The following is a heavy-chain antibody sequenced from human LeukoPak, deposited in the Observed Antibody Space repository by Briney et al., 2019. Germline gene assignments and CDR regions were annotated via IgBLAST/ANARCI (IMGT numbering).Heavy chain of an antibody. Sequence: ASVKVSCKVSGYTLTELSMHWVRQAPGKGLEWMGGFDPEDGETIYAQKFQGRVTMTEDTSTDTAYKELSSLRSEDTAVYYCATAPPAAAGRFDYWGQGTRVTVSS. J-gene: IGHJ4*02. CDR2: FDPEDGET. D-gene: IGHD6-13*01. V-gene: IGHV1-24*01. CDR3: ATAPPAAAGRFDY. CDR1: GYTLTELS.